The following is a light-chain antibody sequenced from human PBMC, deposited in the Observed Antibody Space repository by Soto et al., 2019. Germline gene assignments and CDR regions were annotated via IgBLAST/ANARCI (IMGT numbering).Light chain of an antibody. CDR2: EVS. CDR1: SSDVGGYNY. CDR3: SSYTSSSTLV. V-gene: IGLV2-14*01. J-gene: IGLJ1*01. Sequence: QSALTQPASVSGSPGQSITISCTGTSSDVGGYNYVSWYQQHPGKAPKLMIYEVSNRPSGVSNRFSGSKSCNTASLTISGLKAEDEADYYCSSYTSSSTLVFGTGTKLTVL.